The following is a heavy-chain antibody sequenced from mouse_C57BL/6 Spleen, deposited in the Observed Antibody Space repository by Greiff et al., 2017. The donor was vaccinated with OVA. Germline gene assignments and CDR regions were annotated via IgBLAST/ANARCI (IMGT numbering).Heavy chain of an antibody. CDR2: INPGSGNT. CDR3: ARRGGYGNYDAMDY. D-gene: IGHD2-1*01. V-gene: IGHV1-66*01. J-gene: IGHJ4*01. Sequence: VQLQESGPELVKPGASVKISCKASGYSFTSYYIHWVKQKPGQGLEWIGWINPGSGNTKYKEKFKGKATLTADTSSSTAYMQLSSLTSEDTAVYYCARRGGYGNYDAMDYWGQGTSVTVSS. CDR1: GYSFTSYY.